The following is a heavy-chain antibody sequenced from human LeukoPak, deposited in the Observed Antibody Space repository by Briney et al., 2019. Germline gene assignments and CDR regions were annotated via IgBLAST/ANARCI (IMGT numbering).Heavy chain of an antibody. D-gene: IGHD3-22*01. CDR2: IYYSGNT. CDR1: GGSISSSSYY. Sequence: SETLSLTCTVSGGSISSSSYYWGWIRQPPGKGLEWIGSIYYSGNTYYNPSLKSRVTISVDTSKNQFSLKLSPVTAADTAVYYCARTSSGYYNFNSWGQGTLVTVSS. V-gene: IGHV4-39*01. CDR3: ARTSSGYYNFNS. J-gene: IGHJ4*02.